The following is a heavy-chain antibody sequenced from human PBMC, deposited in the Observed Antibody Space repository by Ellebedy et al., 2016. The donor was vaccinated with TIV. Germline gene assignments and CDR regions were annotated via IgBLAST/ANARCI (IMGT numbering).Heavy chain of an antibody. J-gene: IGHJ5*01. CDR2: LDARVGST. CDR1: GYTFTKYY. Sequence: ASVKVSCKASGYTFTKYYFHWIRQAPGQGLEWMGVLDARVGSTVYAQKVQGRVAITRDTSTHTVYMELTSLRSDDQAVYYCASVPSAGADFWGQGTLVTVSS. V-gene: IGHV1-46*01. CDR3: ASVPSAGADF. D-gene: IGHD4-17*01.